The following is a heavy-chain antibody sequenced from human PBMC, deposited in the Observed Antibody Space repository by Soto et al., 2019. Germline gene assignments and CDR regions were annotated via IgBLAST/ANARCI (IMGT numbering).Heavy chain of an antibody. V-gene: IGHV3-33*01. D-gene: IGHD3-10*01. J-gene: IGHJ4*02. CDR2: IWYDGSNK. Sequence: QVQLVESGGGVVQPGRSLRLSCAASGFTFSSYGMHWVRQAPGKGLEWVAVIWYDGSNKYYADSVKGRFTISRDNSKNTLYLQMNSLRAENTAVYYCARGDYYGSGSYYLFDYWGQGTLVTVSS. CDR1: GFTFSSYG. CDR3: ARGDYYGSGSYYLFDY.